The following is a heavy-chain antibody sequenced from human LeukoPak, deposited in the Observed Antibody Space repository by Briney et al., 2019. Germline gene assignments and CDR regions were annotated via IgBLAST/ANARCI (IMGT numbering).Heavy chain of an antibody. D-gene: IGHD6-13*01. J-gene: IGHJ3*02. CDR1: GFTFSSYG. Sequence: GGSLRLSCAASGFTFSSYGMHWVRQTPGKGLEWVSYISISSSCVYYADSVKGRFTISRDNAKNSLYLQMNSLRAEDTAIYYCARDNLAAAGDDNFDIWGQGTMVTVSS. V-gene: IGHV3-21*05. CDR2: ISISSSCV. CDR3: ARDNLAAAGDDNFDI.